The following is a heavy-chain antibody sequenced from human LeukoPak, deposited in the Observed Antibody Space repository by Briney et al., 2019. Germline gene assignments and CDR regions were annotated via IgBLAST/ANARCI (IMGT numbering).Heavy chain of an antibody. CDR3: AREGMGFDY. J-gene: IGHJ4*02. CDR2: IYYSGST. CDR1: GGSISSYY. V-gene: IGHV4-59*01. Sequence: SETLSLTCTVSGGSISSYYWSWIRQPPGKGLEWIGYIYYSGSTNYNPSLKSRVTISVDTSKNPFSLKLSSVTAADTAVYYCAREGMGFDYWGQGTLVTVSS. D-gene: IGHD2-8*01.